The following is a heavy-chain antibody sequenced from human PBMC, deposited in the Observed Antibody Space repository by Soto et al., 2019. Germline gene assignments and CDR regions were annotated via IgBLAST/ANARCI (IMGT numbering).Heavy chain of an antibody. Sequence: ASVKVSCKASGYTFTSYAMHWVRQAPGQRLEWMGWINAGNGNTKYSQKFQGRVTITRDTSASTAYVELSSLRSEDTAVYYCARNLGGSSWYNYYFDYWGQGTLVTVSS. J-gene: IGHJ4*02. CDR2: INAGNGNT. D-gene: IGHD6-13*01. V-gene: IGHV1-3*01. CDR3: ARNLGGSSWYNYYFDY. CDR1: GYTFTSYA.